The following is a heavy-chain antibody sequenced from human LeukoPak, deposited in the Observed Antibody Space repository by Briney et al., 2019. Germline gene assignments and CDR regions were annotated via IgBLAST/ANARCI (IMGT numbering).Heavy chain of an antibody. Sequence: PGGSLRLSCAASGFTFSSYWMHWVRQAPGKGLVWVSRINSDGSSTSYADSVKGRFTISRDNAKNTLYPQMNSLRAEDTAVYYCARGGYYYDSSGFPYYYGMDVWGQGTTVTVSS. J-gene: IGHJ6*02. V-gene: IGHV3-74*01. CDR3: ARGGYYYDSSGFPYYYGMDV. CDR1: GFTFSSYW. CDR2: INSDGSST. D-gene: IGHD3-22*01.